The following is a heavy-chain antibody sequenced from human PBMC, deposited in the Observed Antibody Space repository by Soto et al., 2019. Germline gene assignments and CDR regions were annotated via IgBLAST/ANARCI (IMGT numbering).Heavy chain of an antibody. CDR2: ISYDGSNK. CDR3: AKEESLYCSGGSCYSGRNFDY. J-gene: IGHJ4*02. D-gene: IGHD2-15*01. Sequence: GGSLRLSCAASGFTFSSYGMHWVRQAPGKGLEWVAVISYDGSNKYYADSVKGRFTISRDNSKNTLYLQMNSLRAEDTAVYYCAKEESLYCSGGSCYSGRNFDYWGQGTLVTVSS. V-gene: IGHV3-30*18. CDR1: GFTFSSYG.